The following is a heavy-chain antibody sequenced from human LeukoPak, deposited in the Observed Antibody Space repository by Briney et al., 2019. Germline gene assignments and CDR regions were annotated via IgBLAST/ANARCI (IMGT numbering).Heavy chain of an antibody. CDR1: GFTFSDYY. CDR3: ARDGGYYYDSSGYYYFSDAFDI. V-gene: IGHV3-11*01. Sequence: GGSLRLTCAASGFTFSDYYMSWIRQAPGKGLGWVSYISGSGSTIYYADSVKGRFTISRDNAKNSLYLQMNSLRAEDTAVYYCARDGGYYYDSSGYYYFSDAFDIWGQGTMVTVSS. D-gene: IGHD3-22*01. J-gene: IGHJ3*02. CDR2: ISGSGSTI.